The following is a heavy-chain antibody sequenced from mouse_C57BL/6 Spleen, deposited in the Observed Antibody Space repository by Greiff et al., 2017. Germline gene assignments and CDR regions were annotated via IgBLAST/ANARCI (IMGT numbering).Heavy chain of an antibody. CDR1: GYAFSSSW. V-gene: IGHV1-82*01. CDR3: ARLITTVVPYFDY. CDR2: IYPGDGDT. J-gene: IGHJ2*01. D-gene: IGHD1-1*01. Sequence: VKLMESGPELVKPGASVKISCKASGYAFSSSWMNWVKQRPGKGLEWIGRIYPGDGDTNYNGKFKGKATLTADKSSSTAYMQLSSLTSEDSAVYFCARLITTVVPYFDYWGQGTTLTVSS.